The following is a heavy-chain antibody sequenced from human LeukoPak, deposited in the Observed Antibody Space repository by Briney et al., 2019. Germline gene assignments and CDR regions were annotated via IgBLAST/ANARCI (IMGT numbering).Heavy chain of an antibody. D-gene: IGHD2-2*01. Sequence: PGGSLRLSCAASGFTFITYEMNWVRQAPGKGLEWVSYISSSGSTKYYADSVKGRFTISRDNAKNSLYLQMNSLRAEDTAVYYCARRYCSSTSCLLDYWGQGTLVTVSS. CDR3: ARRYCSSTSCLLDY. CDR1: GFTFITYE. J-gene: IGHJ4*02. CDR2: ISSSGSTK. V-gene: IGHV3-48*03.